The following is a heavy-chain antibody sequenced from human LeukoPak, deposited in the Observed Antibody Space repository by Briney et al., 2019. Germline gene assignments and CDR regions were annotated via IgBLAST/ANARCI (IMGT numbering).Heavy chain of an antibody. D-gene: IGHD6-19*01. Sequence: GESLKISRNGSGYNFSLYWIAWVRQMPGKGLEYMGIIQPGDSDTRYSPSFQGQVTISADKSISTAYLQWSSLKASDTAMYYCARRSVSGWYEADYWGQGTLVTVSS. V-gene: IGHV5-51*01. CDR1: GYNFSLYW. CDR2: IQPGDSDT. J-gene: IGHJ4*02. CDR3: ARRSVSGWYEADY.